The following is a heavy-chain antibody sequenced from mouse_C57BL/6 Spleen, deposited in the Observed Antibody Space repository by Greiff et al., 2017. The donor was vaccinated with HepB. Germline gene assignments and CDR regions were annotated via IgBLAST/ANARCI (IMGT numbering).Heavy chain of an antibody. CDR3: ARDRGIAYYSNFYAMDY. Sequence: EVKVVESGGGLVKPGGSLKLSCAASGFTFSSYAMSWVRQTPEKRLEWVATISDGGSYTYYPDNVKGRFTISRDNAKNNLYLQMSHLKSEDTAMYYCARDRGIAYYSNFYAMDYWGQGTSVTVSS. V-gene: IGHV5-4*01. J-gene: IGHJ4*01. CDR2: ISDGGSYT. D-gene: IGHD2-5*01. CDR1: GFTFSSYA.